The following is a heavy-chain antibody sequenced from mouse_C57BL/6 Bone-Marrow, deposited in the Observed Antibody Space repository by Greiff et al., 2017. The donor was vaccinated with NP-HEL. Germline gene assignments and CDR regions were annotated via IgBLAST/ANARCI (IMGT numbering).Heavy chain of an antibody. CDR2: ISNGGGST. CDR3: ARRFGGGFAY. Sequence: EVMLVESGGGLVQPGGSLKLSCAASGFTFSDYYMYWVRQTPEKRLEWVAYISNGGGSTYYPDTVKGRFTISRDNAKNTLYLQMSRLKSEDTAMYYCARRFGGGFAYWGQGTLVTVSA. V-gene: IGHV5-12*01. CDR1: GFTFSDYY. J-gene: IGHJ3*01.